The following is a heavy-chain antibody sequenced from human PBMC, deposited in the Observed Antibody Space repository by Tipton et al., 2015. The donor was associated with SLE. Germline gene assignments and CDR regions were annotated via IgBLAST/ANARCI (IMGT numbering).Heavy chain of an antibody. V-gene: IGHV4-34*01. CDR3: TRARYSNYIGVMVNYYGLDV. J-gene: IGHJ6*01. CDR1: GFTFDDYG. D-gene: IGHD4-11*01. Sequence: QLVQSGGGVVRPGGSLRLSCAASGFTFDDYGMSWVRQAPGKGLEWIGEINHSGTVNYTPSLKSRVTISVDTSKKQFSLRMTSVTAADTAVYYCTRARYSNYIGVMVNYYGLDVWGQGTTVTVSS. CDR2: INHSGTV.